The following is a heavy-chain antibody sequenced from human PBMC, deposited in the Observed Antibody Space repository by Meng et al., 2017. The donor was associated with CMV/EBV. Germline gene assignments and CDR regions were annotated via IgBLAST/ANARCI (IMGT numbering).Heavy chain of an antibody. CDR3: ATDPNGDYLGAFEL. CDR1: GIIFSAYA. Sequence: GESLKISRAGSGIIFSAYAVTWVRPAPGKGLEWVSSITANGGRSYYADSVKGRFTVSRDNSKNSLYLQMNSLRAEDTAIYYYATDPNGDYLGAFELWGQGTLVTVSS. V-gene: IGHV3-23*01. CDR2: ITANGGRS. D-gene: IGHD4-17*01. J-gene: IGHJ3*01.